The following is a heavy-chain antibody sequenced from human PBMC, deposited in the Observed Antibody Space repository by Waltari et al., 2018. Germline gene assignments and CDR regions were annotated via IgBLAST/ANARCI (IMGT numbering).Heavy chain of an antibody. D-gene: IGHD6-13*01. V-gene: IGHV3-74*03. CDR1: GFTFNTYW. J-gene: IGHJ4*02. Sequence: EVQLVESGGGLIQPGGSLRLSCAASGFTFNTYWMHWVRQVPGTGLVGVSRINGDGSGTMYADSVKGRFTISRDDAKNTFYLQMNSLRVEDTAVYYCARDGAGDIDLDNWGQGTLVTVSS. CDR2: INGDGSGT. CDR3: ARDGAGDIDLDN.